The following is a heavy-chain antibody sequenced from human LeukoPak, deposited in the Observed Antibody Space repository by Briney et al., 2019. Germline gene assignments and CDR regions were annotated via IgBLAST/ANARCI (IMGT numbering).Heavy chain of an antibody. Sequence: GGALRLSLAAPGFTLRSYAMHWVRQGPGKGLEWGAVISYDGRNKYYADSVKGRFTISRDNSKNTLYLQMNSLRAEDTAVYYCAKDTVLRYFDWLLYNPPSYFDYWGQGTLVTVSS. J-gene: IGHJ4*02. D-gene: IGHD3-9*01. CDR2: ISYDGRNK. CDR1: GFTLRSYA. V-gene: IGHV3-30*04. CDR3: AKDTVLRYFDWLLYNPPSYFDY.